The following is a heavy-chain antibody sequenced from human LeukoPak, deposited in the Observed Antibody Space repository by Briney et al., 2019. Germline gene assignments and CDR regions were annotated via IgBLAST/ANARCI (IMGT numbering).Heavy chain of an antibody. Sequence: SETLSLTCAVSGDSISSNYWWTWVRQPPGKGLEWIGEIHHSGSTNYSPSLKSRVTISVDTSKNQFSLKLSSVTAADTAVYYCARDRSSGSYYYYYYMDVWGKGTTVTISS. CDR2: IHHSGST. J-gene: IGHJ6*03. CDR3: ARDRSSGSYYYYYYMDV. V-gene: IGHV4-4*02. CDR1: GDSISSNYW. D-gene: IGHD1-26*01.